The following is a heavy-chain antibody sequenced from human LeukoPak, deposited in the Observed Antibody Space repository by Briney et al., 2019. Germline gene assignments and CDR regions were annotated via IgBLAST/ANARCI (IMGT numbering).Heavy chain of an antibody. CDR3: AGSGYSYGNSFDY. V-gene: IGHV4-59*01. J-gene: IGHJ4*02. D-gene: IGHD5-18*01. Sequence: KPSETLSLTCTVSGGSISSYYWSWIRQPPGKGLEWIGYIYYSGSTNYNPSLKSRVTISVDTSKNQFSLKLSSVTAADTAVYYCAGSGYSYGNSFDYWGQGTLVTVSS. CDR2: IYYSGST. CDR1: GGSISSYY.